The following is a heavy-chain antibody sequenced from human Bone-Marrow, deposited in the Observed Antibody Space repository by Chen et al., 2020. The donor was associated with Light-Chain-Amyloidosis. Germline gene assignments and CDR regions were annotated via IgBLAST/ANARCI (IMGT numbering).Heavy chain of an antibody. CDR2: FSYDGNSK. CDR3: ARVSFERGGPARPPGDS. V-gene: IGHV3-30-3*01. D-gene: IGHD6-6*01. Sequence: QVQLVESGGGVVQPGRSLRLSCAASGFTFSNYGMHWVRQPPGKGLEWVAVFSYDGNSKYYADSVKGRFTISRDSSKSTLYLQMNSLRAEDTAVYYCARVSFERGGPARPPGDSWGQGTLVTVSS. J-gene: IGHJ4*02. CDR1: GFTFSNYG.